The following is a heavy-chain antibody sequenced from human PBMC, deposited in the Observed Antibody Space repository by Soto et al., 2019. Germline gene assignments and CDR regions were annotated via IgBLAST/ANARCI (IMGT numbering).Heavy chain of an antibody. D-gene: IGHD3-22*01. Sequence: QVQLVQSGAEVKKPGSSVKVSCKASRGTFSSYAISWVRQAPGQGLEWMGGILPIFGTANYAQKFQSRVTITADESTSTAYMELSILRSEDTVVYYCARGVHYYDNSGYLHWGQGTLVTVSS. J-gene: IGHJ4*02. V-gene: IGHV1-69*01. CDR3: ARGVHYYDNSGYLH. CDR1: RGTFSSYA. CDR2: ILPIFGTA.